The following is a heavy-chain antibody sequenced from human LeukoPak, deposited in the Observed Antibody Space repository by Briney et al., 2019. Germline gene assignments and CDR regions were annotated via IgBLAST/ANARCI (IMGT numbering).Heavy chain of an antibody. CDR2: INHSGST. CDR3: ARAYYDFWSGYLTPLFFDY. D-gene: IGHD3-3*01. CDR1: GGSFSGYY. Sequence: SETLSLTCAVYGGSFSGYYWSWIRQPPGKGLEWIGGINHSGSTNYNPSLKSRVTISVDTSKNQFSLKLSSVTAADTAVYYCARAYYDFWSGYLTPLFFDYWGQGTLVTVSS. V-gene: IGHV4-34*01. J-gene: IGHJ4*02.